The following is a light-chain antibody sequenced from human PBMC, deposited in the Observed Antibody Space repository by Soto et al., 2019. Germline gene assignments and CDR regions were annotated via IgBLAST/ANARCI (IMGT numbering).Light chain of an antibody. CDR2: GAS. Sequence: EIVLTQSPGTLSFSPGERATLSCRASQSLNNNFLAWYQQKPGQAPRLLIYGASTRATGIPDRFSGHGSGTDFTLTISRLEPGDFAMYYCQQYDNIPRTFGQGTKVEVK. CDR3: QQYDNIPRT. V-gene: IGKV3-20*01. J-gene: IGKJ1*01. CDR1: QSLNNNF.